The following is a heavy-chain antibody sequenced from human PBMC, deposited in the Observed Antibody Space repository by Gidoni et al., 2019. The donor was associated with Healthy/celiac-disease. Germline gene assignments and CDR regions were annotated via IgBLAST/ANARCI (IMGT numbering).Heavy chain of an antibody. Sequence: EVQLVESGGGLVQPGGSLSLSCAASGFTVSSNYMSWVRQAPGKGLGWVSVIYSGGSTYYADSVKGRFTISRDNSKNTLYLQMNSLRAEDTAVYYCARDGFSYYFDYWGQGTLVTVSS. D-gene: IGHD3-10*01. CDR2: IYSGGST. CDR3: ARDGFSYYFDY. J-gene: IGHJ4*02. V-gene: IGHV3-66*02. CDR1: GFTVSSNY.